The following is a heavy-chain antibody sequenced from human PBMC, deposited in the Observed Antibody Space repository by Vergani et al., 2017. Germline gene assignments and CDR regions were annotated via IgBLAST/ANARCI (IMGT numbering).Heavy chain of an antibody. CDR3: ARDHWGITTRSYGLDV. V-gene: IGHV1-18*01. J-gene: IGHJ6*02. D-gene: IGHD3-10*01. Sequence: QVQLVRSGAEVKKPGASVKVSCKASAYTFTNYGISWVRQAPGQGLEWMGWISAYNGNTHYAQKFQGRVYMTTDTSTSTAYMELRSLRSDDTAVYYCARDHWGITTRSYGLDVWGQGTTVTVSS. CDR1: AYTFTNYG. CDR2: ISAYNGNT.